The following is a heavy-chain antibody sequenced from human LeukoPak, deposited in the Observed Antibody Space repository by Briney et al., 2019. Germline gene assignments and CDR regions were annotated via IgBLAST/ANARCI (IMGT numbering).Heavy chain of an antibody. CDR3: AKDRDDYGDSTYFDY. D-gene: IGHD4-17*01. CDR1: GFTFSSYG. Sequence: GGSLRLSCAASGFTFSSYGMHWVRQAPGKGLEWVAVISYDGSNKYYADSVKGRFTISGDNSKNTLYLQMNSLRAEDTAVYYCAKDRDDYGDSTYFDYWGQGTLVTVSS. J-gene: IGHJ4*02. V-gene: IGHV3-30*18. CDR2: ISYDGSNK.